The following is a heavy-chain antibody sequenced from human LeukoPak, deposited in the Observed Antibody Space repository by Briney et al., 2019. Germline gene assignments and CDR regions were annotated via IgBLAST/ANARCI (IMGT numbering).Heavy chain of an antibody. CDR1: GFTFSSYG. D-gene: IGHD3-10*01. CDR2: ISYDGSNK. CDR3: AKVGFGELLPDY. J-gene: IGHJ4*02. Sequence: GRFLRLSCAASGFTFSSYGMHWVRQAPGKGLEWVAVISYDGSNKYYADSVKGRFTITRDNSKNTLYLQMNSLRAEDTAVYYCAKVGFGELLPDYWGQGTLVTVSS. V-gene: IGHV3-30*18.